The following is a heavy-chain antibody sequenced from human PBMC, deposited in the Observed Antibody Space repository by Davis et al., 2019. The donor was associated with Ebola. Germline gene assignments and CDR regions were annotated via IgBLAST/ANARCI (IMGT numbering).Heavy chain of an antibody. J-gene: IGHJ4*02. Sequence: PGGSLRLSCAASGFTFSSYGMHWVRQAPGKGLEWVAVISYDGSNKYYADSVKGRFTISRDNSKNTLYLQMNSLRAEDTAVYYCAKDQYYDIDEDYWGQGTLVTVSS. CDR1: GFTFSSYG. V-gene: IGHV3-30*18. D-gene: IGHD3-22*01. CDR3: AKDQYYDIDEDY. CDR2: ISYDGSNK.